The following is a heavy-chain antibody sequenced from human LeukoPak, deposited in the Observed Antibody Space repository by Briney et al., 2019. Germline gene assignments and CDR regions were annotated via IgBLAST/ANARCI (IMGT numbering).Heavy chain of an antibody. D-gene: IGHD6-19*01. V-gene: IGHV1-46*01. CDR2: INPSGGSK. CDR1: GYTFTSYY. J-gene: IGHJ4*02. CDR3: ARVKGQWLVLRNYYFDY. Sequence: ASVTVSCMASGYTFTSYYMHWVRQAPGQGLEWMGVINPSGGSKSYAQKFQGRVTMTRDTSTSTVYMELSSLRSEDTAVYYCARVKGQWLVLRNYYFDYWGQGTLVTVSS.